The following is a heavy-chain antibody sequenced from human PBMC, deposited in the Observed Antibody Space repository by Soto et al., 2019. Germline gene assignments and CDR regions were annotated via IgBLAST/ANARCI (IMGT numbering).Heavy chain of an antibody. CDR3: ARGLGQWPHYYYGMDV. CDR2: ISYDGSNK. J-gene: IGHJ6*02. CDR1: GFTFSSYA. V-gene: IGHV3-30-3*01. Sequence: GRSLRLSCAASGFTFSSYAMHWVRQAPGKGLEWVAVISYDGSNKYYADSVKGRFTISRDNSKNTLYLQMNSLRAEDTAVYYCARGLGQWPHYYYGMDVWGQGTTVTVSS. D-gene: IGHD6-19*01.